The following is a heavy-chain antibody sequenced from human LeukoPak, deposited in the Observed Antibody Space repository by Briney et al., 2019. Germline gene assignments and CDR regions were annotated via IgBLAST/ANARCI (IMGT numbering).Heavy chain of an antibody. CDR3: ARTSIIGTKVVDI. CDR2: ISSSSSYI. J-gene: IGHJ3*02. Sequence: GGSLRLSCAASGFTFSSYSMNWVRQAPGKGLEWVSSISSSSSYIYYADSVKGRFTISRDNAKNSLYLQMNSLRAEDTAVYYCARTSIIGTKVVDIWGQGTMVTVSS. CDR1: GFTFSSYS. D-gene: IGHD1-7*01. V-gene: IGHV3-21*01.